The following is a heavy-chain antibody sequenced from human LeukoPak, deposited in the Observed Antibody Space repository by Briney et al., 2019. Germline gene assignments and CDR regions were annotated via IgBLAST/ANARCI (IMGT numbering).Heavy chain of an antibody. CDR2: INHSGST. V-gene: IGHV4-34*01. D-gene: IGHD1-1*01. CDR3: AGEGELESYAFDI. Sequence: PSETLSLTCAVFGGSFSGFYWSWIRQPPGKGLEWIGKINHSGSTKYNPSLKSRVTISVDTSKNQFSLKLTFVTAADTAVYYCAGEGELESYAFDIWGQGTKVTVSS. J-gene: IGHJ3*02. CDR1: GGSFSGFY.